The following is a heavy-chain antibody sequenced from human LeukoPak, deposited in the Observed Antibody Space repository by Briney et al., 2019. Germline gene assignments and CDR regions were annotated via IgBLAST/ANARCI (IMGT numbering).Heavy chain of an antibody. J-gene: IGHJ4*02. CDR3: ARVACSSTSCYKALGYFDY. CDR2: INPNSGGT. Sequence: ASVKVSCKASGYTFTGYYMHWARQAPGQGLEWMGWINPNSGGTNYAQKFQGRVTMTRDTSISTAYMELSRLRSDDTAVYYCARVACSSTSCYKALGYFDYWGQGTLVTVSS. D-gene: IGHD2-2*02. V-gene: IGHV1-2*02. CDR1: GYTFTGYY.